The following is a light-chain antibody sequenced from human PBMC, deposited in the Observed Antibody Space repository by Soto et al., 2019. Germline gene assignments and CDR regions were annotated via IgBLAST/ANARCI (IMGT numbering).Light chain of an antibody. CDR1: QSVSSY. V-gene: IGKV3-11*01. CDR2: DAS. CDR3: QQRSNSPPLT. J-gene: IGKJ4*02. Sequence: EIVLTQSPATLSLSPGERATLSCRASQSVSSYLAWYQQKPGKAPRLLIYDASHRATGIPARFSGSVSGTELTLTTSSPEPEDGAVYYCQQRSNSPPLTFGGVTKVEIK.